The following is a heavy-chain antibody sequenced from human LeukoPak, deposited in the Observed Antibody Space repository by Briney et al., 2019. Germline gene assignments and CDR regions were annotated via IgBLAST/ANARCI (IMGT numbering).Heavy chain of an antibody. Sequence: GGSLRLSCAASGFTLSNYWMHWVRQAPGKGPVWVSRINGDGSSSYYADTVKGRFTISRDNAKNTLYLQMNSLRAEDTAVYYCARQASYGMDVWGQGTTVTVSS. J-gene: IGHJ6*02. CDR3: ARQASYGMDV. CDR2: INGDGSSS. V-gene: IGHV3-74*01. CDR1: GFTLSNYW.